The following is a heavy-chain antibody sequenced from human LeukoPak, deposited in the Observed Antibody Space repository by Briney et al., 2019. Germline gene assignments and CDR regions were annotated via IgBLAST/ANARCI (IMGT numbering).Heavy chain of an antibody. D-gene: IGHD3-10*01. CDR1: GGSISSSSYY. CDR3: ASMVRGVIGDWFDP. Sequence: SSETLSLTCTVSGGSISSSSYYWGWIRQPPGKGLEWIGSIYYSGSTYYNPSLKSRVTISVDTSKNQFSLKLSSVTAADTAVYYCASMVRGVIGDWFDPWGQGTLVTVSS. CDR2: IYYSGST. V-gene: IGHV4-39*01. J-gene: IGHJ5*02.